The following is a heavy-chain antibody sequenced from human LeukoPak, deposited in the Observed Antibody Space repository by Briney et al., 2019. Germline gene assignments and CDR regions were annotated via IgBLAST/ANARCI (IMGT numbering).Heavy chain of an antibody. CDR3: ARDDATPMIPLDY. Sequence: GGSLRLSCAASGFTLSTYTMNWVRQAPGKGLEWVSYISSSSSTIYYADSVKGRFTITRDNAKNSLYLQMNSLRDEDTAVYYCARDDATPMIPLDYWGQGTLVTVSS. V-gene: IGHV3-48*02. D-gene: IGHD2-15*01. J-gene: IGHJ4*02. CDR1: GFTLSTYT. CDR2: ISSSSSTI.